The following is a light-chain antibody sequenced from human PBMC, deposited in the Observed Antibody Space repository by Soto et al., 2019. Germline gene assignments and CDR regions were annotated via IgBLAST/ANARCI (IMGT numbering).Light chain of an antibody. J-gene: IGLJ2*01. CDR3: SSYAGSRVV. Sequence: QSALTQPPSASGSPGQSVTISCTGTSSDVGGYNYVSWYQQHPGKAPKLMIYEVSKRPSGVPDRFSGSKSGNTASLTVSGLQAEDGADYYCSSYAGSRVVFGGGTKLTVL. CDR1: SSDVGGYNY. CDR2: EVS. V-gene: IGLV2-8*01.